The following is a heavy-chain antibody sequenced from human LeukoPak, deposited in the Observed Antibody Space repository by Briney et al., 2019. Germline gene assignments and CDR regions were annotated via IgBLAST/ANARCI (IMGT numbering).Heavy chain of an antibody. CDR2: INHSGST. Sequence: SETLSLTCAVYGGSFSGYYWSWIRQPPGKGLEWIGEINHSGSTNYNPSLKSRVTILVDTSKNQFSLKLSSVTAADTAVYYCVGYGGNSQFDYWGQGTLVTVSS. J-gene: IGHJ4*02. V-gene: IGHV4-34*01. CDR3: VGYGGNSQFDY. CDR1: GGSFSGYY. D-gene: IGHD4-23*01.